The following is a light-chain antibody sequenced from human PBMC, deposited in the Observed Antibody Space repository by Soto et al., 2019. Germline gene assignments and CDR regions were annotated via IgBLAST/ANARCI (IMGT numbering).Light chain of an antibody. V-gene: IGKV1-39*01. CDR1: QSISSY. CDR3: QQYNTYPLT. CDR2: AAS. Sequence: DIQMTPSPSSLSASVGDRVTITYRPSQSISSYLNWYQQKPGKAPKLLIYAASTLQFGVPSRFSGSGSGTDFTLTISSLQPEDFATYYCQQYNTYPLTFGGGTKVDIK. J-gene: IGKJ4*01.